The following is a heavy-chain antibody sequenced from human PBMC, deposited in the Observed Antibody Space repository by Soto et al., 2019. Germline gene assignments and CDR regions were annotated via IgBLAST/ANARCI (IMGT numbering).Heavy chain of an antibody. V-gene: IGHV3-23*01. CDR2: ISGGGTFT. CDR1: GFTFNNYA. Sequence: GGSLRLSCAASGFTFNNYAMSWVRQAPGKGLEWVSSISGGGTFTYYADSVEGRFTISRDNSKNTVYLQMDSLGADDTAVYYCAKALGCPTTSCQSSYFDYWGQGALVTVSS. CDR3: AKALGCPTTSCQSSYFDY. J-gene: IGHJ4*02. D-gene: IGHD2-2*01.